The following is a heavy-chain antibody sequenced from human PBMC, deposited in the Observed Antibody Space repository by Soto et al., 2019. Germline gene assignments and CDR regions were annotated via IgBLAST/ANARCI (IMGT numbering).Heavy chain of an antibody. D-gene: IGHD3-9*01. J-gene: IGHJ6*03. CDR2: IYYSGST. CDR3: ARGDYDILTGYSYYYYMDG. Sequence: SETLSLTCTVSGGSINSYYWSWIRQPPGKGLEWIGYIYYSGSTNYNPSLKSRVTISVDTSKNQFSLKLSSVTAADTAVYYCARGDYDILTGYSYYYYMDGWGKGTTVT. CDR1: GGSINSYY. V-gene: IGHV4-59*01.